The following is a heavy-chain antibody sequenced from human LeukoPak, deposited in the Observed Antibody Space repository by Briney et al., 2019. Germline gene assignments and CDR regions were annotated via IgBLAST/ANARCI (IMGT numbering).Heavy chain of an antibody. V-gene: IGHV4-38-2*02. CDR3: ARGDDFDLLAADY. D-gene: IGHD3-3*01. CDR2: IYHSGST. CDR1: GYSISSGYY. Sequence: SETLSLTCTVSGYSISSGYYWGWIRQPPGKGLEWIGSIYHSGSTYYNPSLKSRVTISVDTSKNQFSLKLSSVTAADTAVYYCARGDDFDLLAADYWGQGTLVTVSS. J-gene: IGHJ4*02.